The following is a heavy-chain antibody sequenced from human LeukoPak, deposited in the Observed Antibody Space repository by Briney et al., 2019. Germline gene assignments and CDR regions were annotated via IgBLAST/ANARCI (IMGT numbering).Heavy chain of an antibody. V-gene: IGHV4-39*07. CDR1: GGSISSSSYY. CDR2: IYYSGST. D-gene: IGHD6-19*01. J-gene: IGHJ3*02. Sequence: SETLSLTCTVSGGSISSSSYYWGWIRQPPGKGLEWIGSIYYSGSTYYNPSLKSRVTISVDTSKNQFSLKLSSVTAADTAVYYCARLTGYSSGLSGAFDIWGQGAMVTVSS. CDR3: ARLTGYSSGLSGAFDI.